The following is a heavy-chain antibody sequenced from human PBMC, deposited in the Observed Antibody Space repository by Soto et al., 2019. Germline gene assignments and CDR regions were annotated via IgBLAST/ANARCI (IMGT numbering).Heavy chain of an antibody. CDR3: ARGSAYYDFWSGYRGWFDP. Sequence: SETLSLTCTVSCGSISSYYWSWILQPPGKGLEWIGYIYYSGSTNYNPSLKSRVTISVDTSKNQFSLKLSSVTAADTAVYYCARGSAYYDFWSGYRGWFDPWGQGTLVTVSS. J-gene: IGHJ5*02. CDR2: IYYSGST. CDR1: CGSISSYY. D-gene: IGHD3-3*01. V-gene: IGHV4-59*01.